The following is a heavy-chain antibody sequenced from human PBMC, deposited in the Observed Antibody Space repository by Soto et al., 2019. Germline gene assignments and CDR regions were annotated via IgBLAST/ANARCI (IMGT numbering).Heavy chain of an antibody. J-gene: IGHJ4*02. CDR3: ARTLYGDNVDY. V-gene: IGHV1-8*02. CDR2: INPNSGNT. Sequence: ASVKVSCXASGYTFTGYYMHWVRQAPGQGLEWMGWINPNSGNTGYAQKFQGRVTMTRNASISTAYMELSSLRSEDTAVYYCARTLYGDNVDYWGQGTLVTVSS. CDR1: GYTFTGYY. D-gene: IGHD4-17*01.